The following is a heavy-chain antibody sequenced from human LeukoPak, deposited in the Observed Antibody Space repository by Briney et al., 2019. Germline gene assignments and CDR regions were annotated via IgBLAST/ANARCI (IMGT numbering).Heavy chain of an antibody. CDR3: ARDLRGSSSWDV. V-gene: IGHV4-30-2*01. CDR1: GGSISSGGYY. CDR2: IYHSGTP. D-gene: IGHD6-13*01. Sequence: PSQTLSLTCTVSGGSISSGGYYWSWIRQPPGKGLEWIGYIYHSGTPNYNPSLKGRVTMSVDTSKNQFSLKLSSVTAADTAVYYCARDLRGSSSWDVWGKGTTVTVSS. J-gene: IGHJ6*04.